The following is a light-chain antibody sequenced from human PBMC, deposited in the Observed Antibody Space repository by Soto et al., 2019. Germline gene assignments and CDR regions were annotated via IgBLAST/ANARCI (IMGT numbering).Light chain of an antibody. Sequence: EIVLTQSPGTPSLSPGERATLSCRASQSVSGSFLAWYQQIPGQAPRLLIYGASSRATGIPDRFSGSGSGTDFTLTISRLEPEDFAVYYCQQYGSSQSFGQGTKVEIK. V-gene: IGKV3-20*01. CDR2: GAS. CDR3: QQYGSSQS. CDR1: QSVSGSF. J-gene: IGKJ1*01.